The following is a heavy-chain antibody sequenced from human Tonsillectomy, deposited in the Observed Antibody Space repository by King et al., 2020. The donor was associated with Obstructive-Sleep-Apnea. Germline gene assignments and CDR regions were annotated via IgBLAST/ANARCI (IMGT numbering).Heavy chain of an antibody. D-gene: IGHD3-9*01. CDR2: ISWDGGST. J-gene: IGHJ4*02. CDR1: GFTFDDYT. V-gene: IGHV3-43*01. Sequence: VQLVESGGVVVQPGGSLRLSCAASGFTFDDYTMHWVRQAPGKGLEWVSLISWDGGSTYYADSVKGRFTISRDNSKNSLYLQMNSLRTEDTALYYCAKDTGLRYFDWLPDYWGQGTLVTVSS. CDR3: AKDTGLRYFDWLPDY.